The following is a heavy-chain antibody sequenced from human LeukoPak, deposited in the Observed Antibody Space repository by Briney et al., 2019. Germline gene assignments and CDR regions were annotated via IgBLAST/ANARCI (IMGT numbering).Heavy chain of an antibody. CDR2: IYYSGST. D-gene: IGHD2-2*01. J-gene: IGHJ5*02. V-gene: IGHV4-59*12. CDR1: GGSISSYY. CDR3: ARDRPEDFVVVPAAQGWFDP. Sequence: SETLSLTCTVSGGSISSYYWSWIRQPPGKGLEWIGYIYYSGSTYSNPSLKSRVTISIDTSKNQFSLKLSSVTAADTAVYYCARDRPEDFVVVPAAQGWFDPWGQGTLVTVSS.